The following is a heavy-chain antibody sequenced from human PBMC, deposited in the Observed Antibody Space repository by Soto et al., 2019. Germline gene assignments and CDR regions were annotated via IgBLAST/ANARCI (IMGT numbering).Heavy chain of an antibody. CDR2: IYYSGST. D-gene: IGHD3-22*01. J-gene: IGHJ4*02. CDR1: GGSISSGDYY. V-gene: IGHV4-30-4*01. CDR3: ARHYDSSGYYHYY. Sequence: QVQLQVSGPGLVKPSQTLSLTCTVSGGSISSGDYYWSWIRQPPGKVHEWIGYIYYSGSTYYNPSLKSRVTISVDTSKNQFSLKLSSVTAADTAVYYCARHYDSSGYYHYYWGQGTLVTVSS.